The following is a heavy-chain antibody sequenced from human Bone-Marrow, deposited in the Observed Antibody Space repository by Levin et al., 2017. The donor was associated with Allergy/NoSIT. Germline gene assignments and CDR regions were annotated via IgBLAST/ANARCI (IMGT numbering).Heavy chain of an antibody. CDR3: ARLDFNYGSYY. J-gene: IGHJ4*02. CDR2: IYSGGGT. Sequence: GESLKISCAVSGFTVSNNYMSWVRQAPGKGLEWVSLIYSGGGTHYADSVKARFTMSRDNSKNTVYLQMNSLRAEDKAVYYCARLDFNYGSYYWGQGTLVTVSS. V-gene: IGHV3-66*04. D-gene: IGHD3-10*01. CDR1: GFTVSNNY.